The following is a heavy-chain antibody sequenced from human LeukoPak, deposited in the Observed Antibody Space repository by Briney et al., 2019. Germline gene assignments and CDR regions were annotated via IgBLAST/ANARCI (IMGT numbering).Heavy chain of an antibody. D-gene: IGHD2-21*02. CDR1: CASFSGYY. V-gene: IGHV4-34*01. J-gene: IGHJ6*02. CDR3: ARGRVVTRPYYYYGMDV. Sequence: SETLSLTCAVYCASFSGYYRSWITQPPGKGLEWIGEINHIGSTNYNPSLKSRVTISVDTSKNQFSLKLSSVTAADTAVYYCARGRVVTRPYYYYGMDVWGQGATVTVSS. CDR2: INHIGST.